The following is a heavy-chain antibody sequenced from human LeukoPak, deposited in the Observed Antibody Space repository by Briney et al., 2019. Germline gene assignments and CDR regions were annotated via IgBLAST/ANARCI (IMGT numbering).Heavy chain of an antibody. CDR3: ATYSNLNGREFQH. J-gene: IGHJ1*01. CDR1: GFTVSSNY. D-gene: IGHD2-8*01. CDR2: ISYDGSNK. Sequence: PGGSLRLSCAASGFTVSSNYMSWVRQAPGKGLEWVAVISYDGSNKYYADSVKGRFTISRDNSKNTLYLQMNSLRVEDTAIYYCATYSNLNGREFQHWGQGTLVSVSS. V-gene: IGHV3-30*03.